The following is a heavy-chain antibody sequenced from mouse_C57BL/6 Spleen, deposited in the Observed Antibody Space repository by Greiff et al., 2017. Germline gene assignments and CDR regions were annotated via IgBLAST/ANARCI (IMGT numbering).Heavy chain of an antibody. D-gene: IGHD1-1*01. CDR1: GYTFTDHT. V-gene: IGHV1-78*01. Sequence: VQLVESDAELVKPGASVKISCKVSGYTFTDHTIHWMKQRPEQGLEWIGYIYPRDGSTKYNEKFKGKATLTAGKSSSTAYMQLNSLTSEDSAVYFCAREPPYYGSSGDYFDYWGQGTTLTVSS. J-gene: IGHJ2*01. CDR2: IYPRDGST. CDR3: AREPPYYGSSGDYFDY.